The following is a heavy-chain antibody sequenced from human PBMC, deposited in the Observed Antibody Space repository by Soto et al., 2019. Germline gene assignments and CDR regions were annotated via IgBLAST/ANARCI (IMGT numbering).Heavy chain of an antibody. J-gene: IGHJ6*02. Sequence: ASVKVSCKASGYTFTSYYMHWVRQAPGQGLEWMGIINPSGGSTSYAQKFQGRVTMTRDTSTSTVYMELSSLRSEDTAVYYCARDLAYCGGDCYTYYYYGMDVWGQGTTVTVSS. D-gene: IGHD2-21*02. CDR1: GYTFTSYY. CDR3: ARDLAYCGGDCYTYYYYGMDV. CDR2: INPSGGST. V-gene: IGHV1-46*01.